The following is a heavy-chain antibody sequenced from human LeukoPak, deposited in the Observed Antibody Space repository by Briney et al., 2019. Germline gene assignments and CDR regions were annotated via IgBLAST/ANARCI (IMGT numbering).Heavy chain of an antibody. CDR1: GYTFTGYY. CDR3: ARDFLESWSNSIFFDY. J-gene: IGHJ4*02. D-gene: IGHD3-3*02. Sequence: GASVKVSCKASGYTFTGYYMHWVRQAPGQGLEWMGWINPNSGGTNYAQKFQGRVTMTRDPSISTAYMELSRLRSDDTAVYYCARDFLESWSNSIFFDYWGQGTLVTVSS. V-gene: IGHV1-2*02. CDR2: INPNSGGT.